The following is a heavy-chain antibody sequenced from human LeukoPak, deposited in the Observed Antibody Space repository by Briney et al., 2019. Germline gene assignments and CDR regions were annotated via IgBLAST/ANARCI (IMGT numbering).Heavy chain of an antibody. CDR3: ARGPRGGNNYYVGDS. Sequence: QPGGSLRLSCEASGFTLSGYWMHWVSQAPGKWLVWVSRINSDGSSTSYADSVKGRFTISRDNAKNTLFLQMNSLRTEDTAVYYCARGPRGGNNYYVGDSWGLGTVVTVSS. J-gene: IGHJ5*01. CDR1: GFTLSGYW. CDR2: INSDGSST. V-gene: IGHV3-74*01. D-gene: IGHD1-26*01.